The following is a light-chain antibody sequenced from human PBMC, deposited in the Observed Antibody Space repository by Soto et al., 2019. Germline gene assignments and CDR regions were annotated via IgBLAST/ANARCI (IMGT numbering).Light chain of an antibody. CDR1: QSVSNN. CDR3: QQYNNWWT. CDR2: GAS. Sequence: EIVMTQSPATLSVSPGERAPLSCRASQSVSNNLAWYQKKPGQAPRLLIYGASTRATGIPAGFSGSGSGTEFTLTISSLQSEDFAVYYCQQYNNWWTFGQGTKVEIK. J-gene: IGKJ1*01. V-gene: IGKV3-15*01.